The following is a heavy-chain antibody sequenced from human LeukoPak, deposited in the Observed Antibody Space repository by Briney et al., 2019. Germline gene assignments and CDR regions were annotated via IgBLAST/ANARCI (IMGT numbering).Heavy chain of an antibody. CDR2: ISSGSPI. Sequence: GGSLRLSCAASGFTFSSYEMNWVRQAPGKGLEWISYISSGSPIYYADSVKDRFTISRDNTKNTFHLQMNSLRAEDTAIYYCAKLQTAVVPAATLGFDSWGQGTLVTVSS. V-gene: IGHV3-48*03. CDR1: GFTFSSYE. D-gene: IGHD2-2*01. CDR3: AKLQTAVVPAATLGFDS. J-gene: IGHJ4*02.